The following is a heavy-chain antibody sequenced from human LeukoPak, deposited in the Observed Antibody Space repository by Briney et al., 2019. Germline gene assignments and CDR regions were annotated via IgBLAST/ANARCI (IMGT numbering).Heavy chain of an antibody. J-gene: IGHJ4*02. CDR2: IIPIFGTA. Sequence: SVKVSCKASGDTFSSYAISWVRQAPGQGLEWMGGIIPIFGTANYAQKFQGRVTITADESTSTAYMELSSLRSEDTAVYYCASGCGSYSCYFDYWGQGTLVTVSS. CDR3: ASGCGSYSCYFDY. D-gene: IGHD1-26*01. CDR1: GDTFSSYA. V-gene: IGHV1-69*01.